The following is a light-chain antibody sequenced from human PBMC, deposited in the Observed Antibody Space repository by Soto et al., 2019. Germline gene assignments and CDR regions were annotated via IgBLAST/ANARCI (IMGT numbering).Light chain of an antibody. J-gene: IGKJ4*01. CDR2: DAS. V-gene: IGKV3-20*01. Sequence: EIVLTQSPGTLSLSPGESATLSCRASQSVGRNYLAWFQHKPDQAPRLLIYDASNRATGVPDRFSGSGSGTDFTLSATRLEPEASAVYYCHQYAVSPLTFGGGTTVEIK. CDR1: QSVGRNY. CDR3: HQYAVSPLT.